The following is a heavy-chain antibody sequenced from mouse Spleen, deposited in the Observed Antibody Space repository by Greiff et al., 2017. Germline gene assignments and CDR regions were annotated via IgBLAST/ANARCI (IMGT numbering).Heavy chain of an antibody. CDR3: TRGEYYFDY. Sequence: VQLQQSGAELVKPGASVKLSCKASGYTFTSYYMYWVKQRPGQGLEWIGEINPSNGGTNFNEKFKSKATLTVDKSSSTAYMQLSSLTSEDSAVYYCTRGEYYFDYWGQGTTLTVSS. CDR1: GYTFTSYY. V-gene: IGHV1S81*02. CDR2: INPSNGGT. J-gene: IGHJ2*01.